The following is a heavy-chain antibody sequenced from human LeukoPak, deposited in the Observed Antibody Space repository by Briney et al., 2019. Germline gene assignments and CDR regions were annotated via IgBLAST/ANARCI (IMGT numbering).Heavy chain of an antibody. CDR3: TRDHITSWQIDF. V-gene: IGHV3-11*01. CDR2: ISGSGRTI. D-gene: IGHD2-2*01. Sequence: GGSLRLSCTASGFIFSDYYMSWFRQAPGKGLEWLSHISGSGRTIHYADSVKGRLTVSRDTAKNSLYLQMNSLRVEDTAVYYCTRDHITSWQIDFWGQGTMVTVSS. J-gene: IGHJ4*02. CDR1: GFIFSDYY.